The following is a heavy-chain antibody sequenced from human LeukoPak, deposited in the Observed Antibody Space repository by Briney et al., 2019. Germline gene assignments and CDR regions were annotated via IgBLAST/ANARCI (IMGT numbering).Heavy chain of an antibody. CDR2: IYSGGTT. Sequence: PGGSLRLSCAASGFTVSSNYMSWVRQAPGKGLEWVSLIYSGGTTYYADSVTGRFTISRDNSKNTLYLQMDSLRAEDTAVYYCARGKLGAATLDYWGQGTLVTVSS. D-gene: IGHD1-26*01. J-gene: IGHJ4*02. CDR3: ARGKLGAATLDY. CDR1: GFTVSSNY. V-gene: IGHV3-53*01.